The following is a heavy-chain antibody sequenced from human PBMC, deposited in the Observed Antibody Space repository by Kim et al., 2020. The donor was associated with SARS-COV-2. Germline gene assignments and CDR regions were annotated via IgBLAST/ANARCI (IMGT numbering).Heavy chain of an antibody. CDR3: ASTGYSSTQGYFQH. J-gene: IGHJ1*01. Sequence: ADSVKGRFTISRDNAKNSLYLQMNSLRAEDTAVYYCASTGYSSTQGYFQHWGQGTLVTVSS. D-gene: IGHD6-13*01. V-gene: IGHV3-11*01.